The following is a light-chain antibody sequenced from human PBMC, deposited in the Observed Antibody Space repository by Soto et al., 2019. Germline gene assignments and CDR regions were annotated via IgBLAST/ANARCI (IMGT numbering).Light chain of an antibody. Sequence: DVVMTQSPLSLPVTLGQPASISCRSNQSLVHSDGIAYFSWFQQRPGRSPRRLIYKVSNRDSGVPARFSGSGSGTDFALKISRVEAEDVGVYYCQQYYSTPPTFGGGTKLEIK. V-gene: IGKV2-30*02. CDR2: KVS. CDR3: QQYYSTPPT. J-gene: IGKJ4*01. CDR1: QSLVHSDGIAY.